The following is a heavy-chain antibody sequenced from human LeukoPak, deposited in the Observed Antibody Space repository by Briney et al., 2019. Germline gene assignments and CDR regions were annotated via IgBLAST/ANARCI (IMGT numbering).Heavy chain of an antibody. D-gene: IGHD3-9*01. J-gene: IGHJ4*02. CDR2: IIPIFGTA. V-gene: IGHV1-69*13. CDR3: ARGPDDILTGYNFDY. CDR1: GGTFSSYA. Sequence: ASVTVSCTASGGTFSSYAISWVRQAPGQGLEWMGGIIPIFGTANYAQKFQGRVAITADESTSTAYMELSSLRSEDTAVYYCARGPDDILTGYNFDYWGQGTLVTVSS.